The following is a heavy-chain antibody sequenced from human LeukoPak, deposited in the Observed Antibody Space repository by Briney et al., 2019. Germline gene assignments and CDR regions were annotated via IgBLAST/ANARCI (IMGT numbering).Heavy chain of an antibody. V-gene: IGHV3-23*01. Sequence: PGGSLRLSCAASGFTFSNFAMSWVRQAPGKGLEWVSAISTSGDSTRYADSMKGRFTISRDNSKNTLCLQMNSLRAEDTAVYYCARPKYSGSYYFDYWGQGTLVTVSS. D-gene: IGHD1-26*01. CDR1: GFTFSNFA. CDR2: ISTSGDST. CDR3: ARPKYSGSYYFDY. J-gene: IGHJ4*02.